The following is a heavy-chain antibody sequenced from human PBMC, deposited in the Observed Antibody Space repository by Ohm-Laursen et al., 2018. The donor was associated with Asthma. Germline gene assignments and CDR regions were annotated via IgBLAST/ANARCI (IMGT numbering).Heavy chain of an antibody. J-gene: IGHJ4*02. CDR2: GGSYYDGGLK. Sequence: SLKLSCTASGFTFRSYAMHWVRQAPGKGLEWVAVGGSYYDGGLKYYADSVNGRFTVSRDDSKNTLYLQMNSLRPDDTAVYYCARDVMEWYLPAFDFWGQGTLVTVSS. V-gene: IGHV3-30-3*01. CDR3: ARDVMEWYLPAFDF. CDR1: GFTFRSYA. D-gene: IGHD3-3*01.